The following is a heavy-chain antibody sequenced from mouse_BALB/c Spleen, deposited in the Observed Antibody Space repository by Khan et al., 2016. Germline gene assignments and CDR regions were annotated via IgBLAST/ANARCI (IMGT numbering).Heavy chain of an antibody. D-gene: IGHD1-1*01. J-gene: IGHJ4*01. V-gene: IGHV2-9*02. CDR2: IWAGGST. CDR3: ARDVITTVVDYYYAMDY. CDR1: GFSLTSYG. Sequence: VELVESGPGLVAPSQSLSITCTVSGFSLTSYGVHWVRQPPGKGLEWLGVIWAGGSTNYNSALMSRLSISKDNYKSQVFLKMNSLQTEYTAMYYCARDVITTVVDYYYAMDYWGQGTSVTVSS.